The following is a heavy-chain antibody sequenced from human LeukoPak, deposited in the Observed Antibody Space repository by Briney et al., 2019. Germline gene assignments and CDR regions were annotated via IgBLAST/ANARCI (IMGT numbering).Heavy chain of an antibody. Sequence: GGSLRLSCAGSGFTFNRHWMHWVRQAPGKGLVWVSRMNGDGTTSNYSDSVKGRFTISRDNARNTLHLQMDSLSAEDTAVYYCAKDLRIRAGVPDYWGQGTLVTVSS. D-gene: IGHD2-8*01. J-gene: IGHJ4*02. CDR3: AKDLRIRAGVPDY. V-gene: IGHV3-74*01. CDR1: GFTFNRHW. CDR2: MNGDGTTS.